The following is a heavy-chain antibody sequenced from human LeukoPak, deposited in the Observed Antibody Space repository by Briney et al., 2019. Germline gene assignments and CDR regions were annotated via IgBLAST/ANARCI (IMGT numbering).Heavy chain of an antibody. CDR2: IIPIFGTA. Sequence: SVKVSCKASGGTFSNYAISWVRQAPGQGLEWMGGIIPIFGTANYAQKFQGRVTITTDESTSTAYMELSSLRSEDTAVYYCAREQGTSGPYYYYMDVWGKGTTVTVSS. CDR3: AREQGTSGPYYYYMDV. V-gene: IGHV1-69*05. CDR1: GGTFSNYA. J-gene: IGHJ6*03. D-gene: IGHD1-1*01.